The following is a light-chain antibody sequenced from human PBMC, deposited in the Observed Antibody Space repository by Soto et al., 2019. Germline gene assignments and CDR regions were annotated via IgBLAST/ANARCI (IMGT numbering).Light chain of an antibody. Sequence: EIVLTQSPGTLSLSPGERATLSCRASQSVRSNYLAWYQQKPGQAPRLLIYGASSRATGSPDRFSGSGSGTAFTLTISRLEPEDFAVYYCQHYGSSAYTFGQGTTLEIK. CDR3: QHYGSSAYT. CDR2: GAS. J-gene: IGKJ2*01. CDR1: QSVRSNY. V-gene: IGKV3-20*01.